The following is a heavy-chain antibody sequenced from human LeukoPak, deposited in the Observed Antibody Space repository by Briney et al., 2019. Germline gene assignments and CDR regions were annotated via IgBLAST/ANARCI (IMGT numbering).Heavy chain of an antibody. CDR2: INPNSGVT. D-gene: IGHD6-13*01. CDR3: ARRGALVKGIDY. CDR1: GYTFTGYY. Sequence: GASVKVSCKASGYTFTGYYMHWVRQAPGQGLEWMGWINPNSGVTNYAQKFQGRVTMTRDTSISTVYMELSRLRSDDTAVYYCARRGALVKGIDYWGQGTLVTVSS. V-gene: IGHV1-2*02. J-gene: IGHJ4*02.